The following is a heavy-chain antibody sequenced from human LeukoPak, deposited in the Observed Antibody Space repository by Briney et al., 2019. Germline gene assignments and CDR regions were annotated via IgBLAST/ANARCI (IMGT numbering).Heavy chain of an antibody. V-gene: IGHV3-74*01. CDR1: VFPLRSNW. Sequence: GGSLRLPCAASVFPLRSNWMHWVRQAPGKGLVWVSRIKSDGSETSYADSVKGRSTISRDNAKNTLYLQMNSLRAEDTAVYYCARTDNLDYWGQGTLVTVSS. CDR3: ARTDNLDY. CDR2: IKSDGSET. D-gene: IGHD5-24*01. J-gene: IGHJ4*02.